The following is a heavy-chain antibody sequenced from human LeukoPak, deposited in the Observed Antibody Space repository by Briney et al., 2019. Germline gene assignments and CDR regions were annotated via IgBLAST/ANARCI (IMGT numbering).Heavy chain of an antibody. J-gene: IGHJ4*02. Sequence: ASVKVSCTASGYTFTSYYMHWVRQAPGQGLEWMGIINPSGGSTSYAQKFQGRVTMTRDMSTSTVYMELSSLRSEDTAVYYCARDTYYYDSSGYLGYWGQGTLVTVSS. V-gene: IGHV1-46*01. CDR3: ARDTYYYDSSGYLGY. CDR1: GYTFTSYY. CDR2: INPSGGST. D-gene: IGHD3-22*01.